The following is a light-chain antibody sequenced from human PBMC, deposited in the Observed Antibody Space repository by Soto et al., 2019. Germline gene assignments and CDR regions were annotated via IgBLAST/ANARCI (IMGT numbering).Light chain of an antibody. J-gene: IGLJ3*02. CDR1: SGHSSYA. CDR3: QTWGTGILV. V-gene: IGLV4-69*01. Sequence: QSVLTQSPSASASLGASVKLTCAPSSGHSSYAIAWHQQQPEKGPRALMKLNSDGSHTRGDGIPDRFSGSSSGAERYLTISSLQSEDEADYYCQTWGTGILVFGGGTKVTVL. CDR2: LNSDGSH.